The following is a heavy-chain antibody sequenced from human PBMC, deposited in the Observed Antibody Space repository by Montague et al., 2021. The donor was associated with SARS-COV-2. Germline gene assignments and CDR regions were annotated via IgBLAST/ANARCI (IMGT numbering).Heavy chain of an antibody. D-gene: IGHD6-13*01. CDR3: VRGIEAAGSYDY. CDR1: GDSVASHSAT. J-gene: IGHJ4*02. CDR2: TYYKSMWKS. Sequence: CAISGDSVASHSATWNWNRQAPSRGLELLGRTYYKSMWKSDYAXXXKSRIAINPDTSKNLFSLQLSSVTPEDTALYYCVRGIEAAGSYDYWGQGTLVTVSS. V-gene: IGHV6-1*01.